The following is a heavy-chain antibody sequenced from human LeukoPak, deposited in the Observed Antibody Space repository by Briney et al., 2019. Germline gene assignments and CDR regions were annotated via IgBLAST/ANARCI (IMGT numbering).Heavy chain of an antibody. J-gene: IGHJ6*02. CDR1: GFTFSDYY. V-gene: IGHV3-11*01. D-gene: IGHD1-14*01. Sequence: GGSLRLSCAASGFTFSDYYMSWIRQAPGKGLEWVSYISSSGSTIYYADSVKGRFIISRDNAKNSLYLQMNSLRAEDTAVYYCARRPRRNRDYYYYGMDVWGQGTTVTVSS. CDR3: ARRPRRNRDYYYYGMDV. CDR2: ISSSGSTI.